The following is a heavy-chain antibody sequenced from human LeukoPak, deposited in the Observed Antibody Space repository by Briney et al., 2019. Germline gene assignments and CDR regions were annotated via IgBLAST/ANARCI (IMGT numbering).Heavy chain of an antibody. V-gene: IGHV4-4*07. J-gene: IGHJ6*03. D-gene: IGHD2-2*01. CDR2: IYPSGRT. CDR3: AKIVVVPSGMDYYYYMDV. Sequence: PSETLSLTCTVSGGSVRSYYWSWVRQPTGQGLEWIGRIYPSGRTNYNPALKSRLTMSLDTSKNQFFLKLSSVTAADTAVSYCAKIVVVPSGMDYYYYMDVWGKRTTVIVSS. CDR1: GGSVRSYY.